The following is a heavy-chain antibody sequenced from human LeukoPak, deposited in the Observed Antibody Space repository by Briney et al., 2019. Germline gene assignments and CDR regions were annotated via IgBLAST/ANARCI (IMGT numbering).Heavy chain of an antibody. CDR3: ARDDYGGNPFGIA. CDR1: GGTFSSYT. CDR2: IIPIFGTA. J-gene: IGHJ5*02. D-gene: IGHD4-23*01. Sequence: GASVKVSCKASGGTFSSYTISWVRQAPGQGLEWMGGIIPIFGTANYAQKFQGRVTITADESTSTAYMELSSLRSEDTAVYYCARDDYGGNPFGIAWGQGTLVPSPQ. V-gene: IGHV1-69*13.